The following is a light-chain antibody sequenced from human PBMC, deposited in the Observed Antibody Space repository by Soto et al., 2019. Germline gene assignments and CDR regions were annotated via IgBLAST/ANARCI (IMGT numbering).Light chain of an antibody. CDR1: QSSGRR. Sequence: DIQMTQSPPSLSASVGDRVTVTCRASQSSGRRLNWYQQKSGKAPKLLIYVASSLQSGVPSRFSGGGSGTDFTLTISILQPEDIATYYCHQSYSIPFTFGQGTRLEIK. J-gene: IGKJ5*01. CDR3: HQSYSIPFT. CDR2: VAS. V-gene: IGKV1-39*01.